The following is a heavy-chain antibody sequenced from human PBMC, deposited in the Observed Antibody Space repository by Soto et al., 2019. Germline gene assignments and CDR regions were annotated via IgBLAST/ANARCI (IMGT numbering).Heavy chain of an antibody. Sequence: ASVKVSCKASGYTFTGYYMHWVRQTPGQGLEWMGWINPNSGGTNYAQKFQGWVTMTRDTSISTAYMDLSRLRSDDTAVYYCESDGVEGAFDIWGQGTMVTVSS. V-gene: IGHV1-2*04. J-gene: IGHJ3*02. CDR1: GYTFTGYY. CDR3: ESDGVEGAFDI. CDR2: INPNSGGT. D-gene: IGHD3-16*01.